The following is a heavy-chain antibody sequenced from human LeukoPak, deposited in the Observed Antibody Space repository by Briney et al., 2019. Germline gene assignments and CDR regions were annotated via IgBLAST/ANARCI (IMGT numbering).Heavy chain of an antibody. V-gene: IGHV4-39*01. Sequence: SETLSLTCTVSGGSISSSSNYWGWIRQPPGKGLEWIGSAYQGGSTYYNPSLKSRVTISVDTSKNQFSPQLTSVTASDTAVYYCASPTYDSSGYYHLKWGQGILVTVSS. CDR3: ASPTYDSSGYYHLK. D-gene: IGHD3-22*01. CDR1: GGSISSSSNY. J-gene: IGHJ4*02. CDR2: AYQGGST.